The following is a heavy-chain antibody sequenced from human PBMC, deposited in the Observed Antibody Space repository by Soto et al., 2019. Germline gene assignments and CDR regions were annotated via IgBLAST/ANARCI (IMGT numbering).Heavy chain of an antibody. CDR1: GFTFSSYA. CDR2: ISGSGGST. CDR3: AKVEGFEDFWSGYPTRYYFDY. V-gene: IGHV3-23*01. J-gene: IGHJ4*02. D-gene: IGHD3-3*01. Sequence: PGGSLRLSCAASGFTFSSYAMSWVRQAPGKGLEWVSAISGSGGSTYYVDSVKGRFTISRDNSKNTLYLQMNSLRAEDTAVYYCAKVEGFEDFWSGYPTRYYFDYWGQGTLVTVSS.